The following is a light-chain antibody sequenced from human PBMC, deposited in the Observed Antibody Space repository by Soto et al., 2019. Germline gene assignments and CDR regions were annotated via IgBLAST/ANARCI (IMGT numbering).Light chain of an antibody. CDR2: GAS. CDR1: QSVSIL. V-gene: IGKV3D-15*03. Sequence: EVVITQAAATLPVSPGARATLSCRASQSVSILLAWYQQKHGQAPRLLIYGASIRATGIPDRFSVTVSGTDGNINLSPLETEDGSVDVGQQYGSSTITFGQGTRLEIK. CDR3: QQYGSSTIT. J-gene: IGKJ5*01.